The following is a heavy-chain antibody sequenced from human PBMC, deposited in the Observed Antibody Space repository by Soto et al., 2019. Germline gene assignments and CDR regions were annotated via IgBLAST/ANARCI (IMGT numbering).Heavy chain of an antibody. J-gene: IGHJ3*01. CDR1: GISLSTSGVG. D-gene: IGHD6-6*01. V-gene: IGHV2-5*01. CDR2: IYWNDDK. Sequence: SGPTLVNPTQTLTLTCSLSGISLSTSGVGFGWIRQTPGKALEWLALIYWNDDKHYSPSLKGRLTITKDTSKNQAVLTMTDMDPVDTATYYCARGLATLPVFAFDVWGQGTVVNVSS. CDR3: ARGLATLPVFAFDV.